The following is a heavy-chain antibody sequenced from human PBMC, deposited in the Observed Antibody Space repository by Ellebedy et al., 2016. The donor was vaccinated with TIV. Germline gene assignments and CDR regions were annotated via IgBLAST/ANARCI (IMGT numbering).Heavy chain of an antibody. J-gene: IGHJ6*02. CDR3: ARAPPLFGDLGYYYYGMDV. V-gene: IGHV1-18*01. D-gene: IGHD2-21*02. CDR1: GYNFTSYG. CDR2: ISGYNGNT. Sequence: ASVKVSCKASGYNFTSYGISWVRQAPGQGLELMGWISGYNGNTNYAQKFQGRVTMTTDTSTSTAYMELSSLRCEDTAVYYCARAPPLFGDLGYYYYGMDVWGQGTTVTVSS.